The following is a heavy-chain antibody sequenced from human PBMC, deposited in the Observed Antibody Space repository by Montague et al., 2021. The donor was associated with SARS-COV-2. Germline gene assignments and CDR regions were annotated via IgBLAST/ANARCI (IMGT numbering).Heavy chain of an antibody. V-gene: IGHV4-39*01. CDR2: VHYTGTT. CDR3: ARHRANAGSFDI. J-gene: IGHJ3*02. D-gene: IGHD1-1*01. CDR1: GGSITVSRYD. Sequence: SETLSLTCTVSGGSITVSRYDWGWIRQPPGKGLEWIGSVHYTGTTSYNASLKSRLTISVDTSENQFSLKMTSVTASDTAVYYCARHRANAGSFDIWCQGTMVTVSS.